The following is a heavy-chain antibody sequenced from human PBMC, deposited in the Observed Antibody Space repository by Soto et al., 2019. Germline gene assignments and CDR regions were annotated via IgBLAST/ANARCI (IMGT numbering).Heavy chain of an antibody. Sequence: KTSETRSLTCSVSGRAMSSNYWSWIRQSPDKGLEWLGYVFYGGTDYNPSLGGRVSMSVETSKSQFSLKLTSVTVADTAVYYCASYRGALYFESWGPVILVTVSS. CDR2: VFYGGT. J-gene: IGHJ4*02. CDR1: GRAMSSNY. CDR3: ASYRGALYFES. V-gene: IGHV4-59*01. D-gene: IGHD3-16*01.